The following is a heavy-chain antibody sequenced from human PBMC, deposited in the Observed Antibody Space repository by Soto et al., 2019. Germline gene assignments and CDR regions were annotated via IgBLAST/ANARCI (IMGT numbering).Heavy chain of an antibody. J-gene: IGHJ3*02. CDR1: GFTFSSYS. CDR2: ISSSSSYI. D-gene: IGHD1-26*01. Sequence: EVQLVESGGGLVKPGGSLGLSCAASGFTFSSYSMNWVRQAPGKGLEWVSSISSSSSYIYYADSVKGRFTISRDNAKNSLYLQMNSLRAEDTAVYYCARELIVGTDIWGQGTMVTVSS. V-gene: IGHV3-21*01. CDR3: ARELIVGTDI.